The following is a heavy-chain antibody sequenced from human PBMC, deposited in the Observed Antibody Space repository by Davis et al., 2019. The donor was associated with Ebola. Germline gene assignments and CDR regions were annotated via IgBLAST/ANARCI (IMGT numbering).Heavy chain of an antibody. V-gene: IGHV5-51*01. CDR2: IYPSDSDT. CDR3: ARRRAAAGTNYFDY. D-gene: IGHD6-13*01. Sequence: GESLKISCKGSGYSFPIYWIAWVRQMPGKGLEWMGIIYPSDSDTIYSPSFQGQVTISADKSIITAYLQWSSLKAEETAMYYCARRRAAAGTNYFDYWGQGDLVTVSS. CDR1: GYSFPIYW. J-gene: IGHJ4*02.